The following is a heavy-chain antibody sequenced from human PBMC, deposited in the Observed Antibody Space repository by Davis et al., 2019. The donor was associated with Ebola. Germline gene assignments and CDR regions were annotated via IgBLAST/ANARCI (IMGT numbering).Heavy chain of an antibody. CDR1: GYTFTSYD. Sequence: AASVKVSCRASGYTFTSYDINWVRQATGQGLEWMGWMNPNSGNTGYAQKFQGRVTMTRNTSISTAYMELSSLRSEDTAVYYCARDYNWNADYYYYGMDVWGQGTTVTVSS. CDR3: ARDYNWNADYYYYGMDV. J-gene: IGHJ6*02. V-gene: IGHV1-8*01. D-gene: IGHD1-1*01. CDR2: MNPNSGNT.